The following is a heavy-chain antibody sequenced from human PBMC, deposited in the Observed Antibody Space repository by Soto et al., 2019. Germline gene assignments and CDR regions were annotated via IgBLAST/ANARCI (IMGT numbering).Heavy chain of an antibody. D-gene: IGHD3-3*01. V-gene: IGHV5-51*01. J-gene: IGHJ4*02. CDR3: ARGGVSTRTFDY. CDR1: GYNCAGYW. Sequence: PGESLKISCKGFGYNCAGYWIAWVRQMPGKGLELMGIIYPSDSDTRYRPSFQGQVTISADKSISSAYLQWSSLRASDTAMYYCARGGVSTRTFDYWGQGTPVTVSS. CDR2: IYPSDSDT.